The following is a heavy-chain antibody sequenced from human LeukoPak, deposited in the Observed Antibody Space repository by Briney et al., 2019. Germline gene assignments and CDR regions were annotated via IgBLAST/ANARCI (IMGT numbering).Heavy chain of an antibody. J-gene: IGHJ4*02. CDR2: IYSGGST. Sequence: GGSLRLSCAASGFTVSSNYMSWVRQAPGKGLEWVSVIYSGGSTCYADSVKGRFTISRDNSKNTLYLQMNSLRAEDTAVYYCARAYYDILIGYYFDYWGQGTLVTVSS. D-gene: IGHD3-9*01. V-gene: IGHV3-53*01. CDR1: GFTVSSNY. CDR3: ARAYYDILIGYYFDY.